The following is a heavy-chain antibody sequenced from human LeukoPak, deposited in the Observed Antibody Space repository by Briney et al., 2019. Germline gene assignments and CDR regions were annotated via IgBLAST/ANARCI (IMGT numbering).Heavy chain of an antibody. J-gene: IGHJ4*02. Sequence: SETLSLTCTVSGGSISSYYWSWIRQPPGKGLEWIGYIYYSGSTNYNPSLKSRVTISVDTSKNQFSLKLSSVTAADTAVYNCARHRLKLWHFDDWGQGTLVTVSS. D-gene: IGHD3-16*01. V-gene: IGHV4-59*08. CDR1: GGSISSYY. CDR2: IYYSGST. CDR3: ARHRLKLWHFDD.